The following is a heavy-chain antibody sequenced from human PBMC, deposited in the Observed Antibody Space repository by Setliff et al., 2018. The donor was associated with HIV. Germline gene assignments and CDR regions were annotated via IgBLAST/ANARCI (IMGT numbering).Heavy chain of an antibody. CDR2: MNPNSGNT. CDR3: ARGGGGYYYVGAVDI. Sequence: ASVKVSCKASGHTFTNVDIHWLRRATGQGLEWMGWMNPNSGNTGYAQKFQGRVTMTGNTSISTAYMELSSLRSEDTAVYYCARGGGGYYYVGAVDIWGQGTVVTVSS. V-gene: IGHV1-8*01. CDR1: GHTFTNVD. D-gene: IGHD3-22*01. J-gene: IGHJ3*02.